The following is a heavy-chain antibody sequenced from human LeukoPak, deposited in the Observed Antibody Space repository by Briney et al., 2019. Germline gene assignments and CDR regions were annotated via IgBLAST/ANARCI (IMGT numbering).Heavy chain of an antibody. J-gene: IGHJ4*02. CDR1: GYIFTSYG. V-gene: IGHV7-4-1*02. CDR2: IDTTTGNP. D-gene: IGHD3-10*01. Sequence: ASVKVSCKASGYIFTSYGISWVRQAPGQGLEWMGNIDTTTGNPRYAQDFTGRFVFSLDTSVSTAYLQITSLKADDTAAYYCVRGTPTPGMDYWGQGTQVTVSS. CDR3: VRGTPTPGMDY.